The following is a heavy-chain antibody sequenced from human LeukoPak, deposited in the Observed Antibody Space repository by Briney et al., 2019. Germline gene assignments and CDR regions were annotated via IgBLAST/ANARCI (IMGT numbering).Heavy chain of an antibody. D-gene: IGHD1-26*01. V-gene: IGHV1-18*01. CDR2: ISAYNGNT. Sequence: PGGSLRLSCAASGFTFTSYGISWVRQAPGQGLEWMGWISAYNGNTNYAQKLQGRVTMTTDTSTSTAYMELRSLRSDDTAVYYCARVHSGSYYSVLDPWGQGTLVTVSS. CDR1: GFTFTSYG. CDR3: ARVHSGSYYSVLDP. J-gene: IGHJ5*02.